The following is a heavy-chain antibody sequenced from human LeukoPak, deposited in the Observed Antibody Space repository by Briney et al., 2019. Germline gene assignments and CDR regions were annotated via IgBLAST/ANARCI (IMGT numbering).Heavy chain of an antibody. D-gene: IGHD3-3*01. J-gene: IGHJ4*02. CDR2: ISSSGSTI. Sequence: PGGSLRLSCAASGFTFSDYYMSWIRQAPGKGLEWVSYISSSGSTIYYADSVKGRFTISRDNAKNSLYLQMNSLRAEDTAVYYCARGGYDFWSGYYIDYYFDYWGQGTLVTVSS. CDR1: GFTFSDYY. V-gene: IGHV3-11*04. CDR3: ARGGYDFWSGYYIDYYFDY.